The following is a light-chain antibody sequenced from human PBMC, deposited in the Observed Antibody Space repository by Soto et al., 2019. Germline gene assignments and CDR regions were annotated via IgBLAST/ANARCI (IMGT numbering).Light chain of an antibody. V-gene: IGKV3-15*01. CDR2: GAS. CDR3: QQYNNWLGT. Sequence: EIVMPQSPATLSVSPGERATLSCRASQSVSSNLAWYQQKPGQAPRLLIYGASTRATGIPARFSGSGSGTEFTLTISSLQSEDFAVYYCQQYNNWLGTFGPGTKVDIK. J-gene: IGKJ3*01. CDR1: QSVSSN.